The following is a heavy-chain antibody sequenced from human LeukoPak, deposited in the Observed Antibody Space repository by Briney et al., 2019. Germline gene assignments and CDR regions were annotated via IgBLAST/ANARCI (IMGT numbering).Heavy chain of an antibody. Sequence: SETLSLTCTVSGGSISSYYWSWIRQPPGKGLEWIGYIYYSGSTNYNPSLKSRVTISVDTSKDQFSLKLSPVTAADTAVYYCASLNYYDSSGSIDYWGQGTLVTVSS. CDR2: IYYSGST. D-gene: IGHD3-22*01. CDR1: GGSISSYY. CDR3: ASLNYYDSSGSIDY. V-gene: IGHV4-59*01. J-gene: IGHJ4*02.